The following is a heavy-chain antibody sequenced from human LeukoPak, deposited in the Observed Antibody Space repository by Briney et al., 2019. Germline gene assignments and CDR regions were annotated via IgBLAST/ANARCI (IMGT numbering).Heavy chain of an antibody. D-gene: IGHD6-13*01. CDR2: INHSGST. CDR1: GVSISSHY. J-gene: IGHJ6*02. V-gene: IGHV4-34*01. CDR3: ARGYIAAAGTIVYYYYGMDV. Sequence: SETLSLTCTVSGVSISSHYWSWIRQPPGKGLEWVGEINHSGSTNYNPSLKSRVTISVDTSRNQFSLKLSSVTAADTAVYYCARGYIAAAGTIVYYYYGMDVWGQGTTVTVSS.